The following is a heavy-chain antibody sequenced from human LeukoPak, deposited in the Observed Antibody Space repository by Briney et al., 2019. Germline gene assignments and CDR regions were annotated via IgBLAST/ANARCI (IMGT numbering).Heavy chain of an antibody. J-gene: IGHJ4*02. D-gene: IGHD3-10*01. V-gene: IGHV4-38-2*02. Sequence: SETLSLTCTVSGYSISSGYYWGWIRQPPGKGLEWIGSIYHSGSTYYNPSLKSRVTISVDTSKNQFSLRLRSVTAADTAVYYCARERRGLWFGELLPYFDYWGQGTLVTVSS. CDR1: GYSISSGYY. CDR3: ARERRGLWFGELLPYFDY. CDR2: IYHSGST.